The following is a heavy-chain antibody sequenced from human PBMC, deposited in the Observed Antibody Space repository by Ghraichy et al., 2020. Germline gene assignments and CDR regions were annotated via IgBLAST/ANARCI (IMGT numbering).Heavy chain of an antibody. CDR2: ISSSSTI. CDR1: GFTFSSYS. J-gene: IGHJ6*03. CDR3: ARDSDSGSYFLDYYYYYMDV. Sequence: GGSLRLSCAASGFTFSSYSMNWVRQAPGKGLEWVSYISSSSTIYYADSVKGRFTISRDNAKNSLYLQMNSLRAEDTAVYYCARDSDSGSYFLDYYYYYMDVWGKGTTVTVSS. V-gene: IGHV3-48*01. D-gene: IGHD1-26*01.